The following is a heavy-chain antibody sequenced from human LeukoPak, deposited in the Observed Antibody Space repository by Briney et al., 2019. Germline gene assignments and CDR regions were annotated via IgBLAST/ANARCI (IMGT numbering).Heavy chain of an antibody. D-gene: IGHD3-22*01. CDR1: GGSIRSSYYY. Sequence: SETLSLTCTVSGGSIRSSYYYWGWIRQPPGKGLEWIGSIYDSGSTYYNPSLKSRVTISVDTSKNQFSLKLSSVTAADTAVYYCARAPYYDSSGYDIRLAFDIWGQGTMVTVSS. J-gene: IGHJ3*02. CDR2: IYDSGST. CDR3: ARAPYYDSSGYDIRLAFDI. V-gene: IGHV4-39*07.